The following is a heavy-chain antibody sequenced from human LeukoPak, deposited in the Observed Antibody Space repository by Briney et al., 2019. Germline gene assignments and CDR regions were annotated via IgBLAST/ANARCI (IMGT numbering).Heavy chain of an antibody. J-gene: IGHJ4*02. V-gene: IGHV1-18*01. CDR2: ISAYNGNT. CDR1: GYTLTELS. Sequence: ASVKVSCKVSGYTLTELSMHWVRQAPGQGLEWMGWISAYNGNTNYAQKLQGRVTMTTDTSTSTAYMELRSLRSDDTAVYYCARDPPYYDFWSGYLGDYWGQGTLVTVSS. CDR3: ARDPPYYDFWSGYLGDY. D-gene: IGHD3-3*01.